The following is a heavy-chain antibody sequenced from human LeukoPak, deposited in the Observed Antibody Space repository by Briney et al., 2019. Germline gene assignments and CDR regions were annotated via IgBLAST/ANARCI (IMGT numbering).Heavy chain of an antibody. CDR1: GGTFSSYA. V-gene: IGHV1-69*13. J-gene: IGHJ5*02. CDR3: ARDCSSTSCFNWFDP. CDR2: IIPIFGTA. Sequence: SVKVSCKASGGTFSSYAISWVRQAPEQGLEWMGGIIPIFGTANYAQKFQGRVTITADESTSTAYMELSSLRSEDTAVYYCARDCSSTSCFNWFDPWGQGTLVTVSS. D-gene: IGHD2-2*01.